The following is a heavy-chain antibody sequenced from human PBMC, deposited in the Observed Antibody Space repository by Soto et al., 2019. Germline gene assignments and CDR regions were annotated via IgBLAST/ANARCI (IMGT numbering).Heavy chain of an antibody. J-gene: IGHJ3*02. CDR2: IIPIFGTA. CDR1: LYTFPHHY. Sequence: SGPVSRQASLYTFPHHYMKLVGQAPRQGLEWMGGIIPIFGTANYAQKFQGRVTITADESTSTAYMELSSLRSEDTAVYYCARKRGYSYGLSAFDIWGQGTMVTVSS. D-gene: IGHD5-18*01. CDR3: ARKRGYSYGLSAFDI. V-gene: IGHV1-69*13.